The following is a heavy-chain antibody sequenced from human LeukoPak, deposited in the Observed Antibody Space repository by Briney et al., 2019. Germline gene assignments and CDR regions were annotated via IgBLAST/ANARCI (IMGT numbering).Heavy chain of an antibody. CDR3: ARSTAPRDTFDI. Sequence: ASVKVSFKASGYTFTYSGITWVRQAPGQGLEWMGWISGYNGKTYYAPKFQGRLTISTDTSTTTAHMELRSLRSDDTAIFYCARSTAPRDTFDIWGQGTMVTASS. J-gene: IGHJ3*02. V-gene: IGHV1-18*01. CDR1: GYTFTYSG. CDR2: ISGYNGKT.